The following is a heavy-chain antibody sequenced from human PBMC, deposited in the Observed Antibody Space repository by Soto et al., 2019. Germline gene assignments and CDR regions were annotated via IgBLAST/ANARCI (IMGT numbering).Heavy chain of an antibody. CDR3: AKDGPATRITTVRHTYYFDY. V-gene: IGHV3-23*01. CDR2: ISGSGGST. D-gene: IGHD3-10*01. CDR1: GFTFGSYA. J-gene: IGHJ4*02. Sequence: GGSLRLSCAASGFTFGSYAMSWVRQAPGKGLEWVSAISGSGGSTYYADSVKGRFTISRDNSKNTLYLQMNSLRAEDTAVYYCAKDGPATRITTVRHTYYFDYWGQGTLVTVSS.